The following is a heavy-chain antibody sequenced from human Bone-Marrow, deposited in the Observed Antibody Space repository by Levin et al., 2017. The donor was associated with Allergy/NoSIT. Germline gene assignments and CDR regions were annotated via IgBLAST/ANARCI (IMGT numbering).Heavy chain of an antibody. CDR2: ISYDGSNK. V-gene: IGHV3-30*18. Sequence: PGGSLRLSCAASGFTFSSYGMHWVRQAPGKGLEWVAVISYDGSNKYYADSVKGRFTISRDNSKNTLYLQMNSLRAEDTAVYYCAKTATAMANRGNWFDPWGQGTLVTVSS. CDR1: GFTFSSYG. J-gene: IGHJ5*02. CDR3: AKTATAMANRGNWFDP. D-gene: IGHD5-18*01.